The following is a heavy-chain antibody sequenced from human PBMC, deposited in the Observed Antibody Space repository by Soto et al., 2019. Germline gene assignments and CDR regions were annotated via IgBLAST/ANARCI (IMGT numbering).Heavy chain of an antibody. J-gene: IGHJ2*01. CDR1: GYTFADYG. CDR2: IGPYNGNT. D-gene: IGHD2-15*01. CDR3: ARCYCSVGSCYTCWHFDL. V-gene: IGHV1-18*01. Sequence: QAQLVQSGAEVKKPGASVKVSCQAGGYTFADYGISWVRQAPGQGLEWMGWIGPYNGNTTYAQNLQDRVTMTTDTSTNTAYMELRSLRSDDTALYYCARCYCSVGSCYTCWHFDLWGRGTLLTVSS.